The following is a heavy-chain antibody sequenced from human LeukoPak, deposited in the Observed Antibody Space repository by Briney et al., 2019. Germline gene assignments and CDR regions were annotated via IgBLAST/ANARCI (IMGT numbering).Heavy chain of an antibody. J-gene: IGHJ4*02. CDR3: ARLEQQLVRGLDY. V-gene: IGHV4-39*07. D-gene: IGHD6-13*01. CDR1: GGSISSSSYY. Sequence: PSETLSLTCTVSGGSISSSSYYWGWIRQPPGKGLEWIGSIYYSGSTYYNPSLKSRVTISVDTSKNQFSLKLSSVTAADTAVYYCARLEQQLVRGLDYWGQGTLVTVSS. CDR2: IYYSGST.